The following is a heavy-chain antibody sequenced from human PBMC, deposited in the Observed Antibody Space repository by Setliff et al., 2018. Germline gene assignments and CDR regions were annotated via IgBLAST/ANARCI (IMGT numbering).Heavy chain of an antibody. CDR2: INPNNGGT. CDR3: ARGTDYHGSGSYWAKDV. D-gene: IGHD3-10*01. J-gene: IGHJ6*04. CDR1: GYVFSAYY. Sequence: ASVKVSCKASGYVFSAYYIYWVRQAPGQGLEWMGWINPNNGGTNYAPKFQGRVTMTRDTSITTVYMDLSRLKSDDTAVYYCARGTDYHGSGSYWAKDVWGKGTTVTVSS. V-gene: IGHV1-2*02.